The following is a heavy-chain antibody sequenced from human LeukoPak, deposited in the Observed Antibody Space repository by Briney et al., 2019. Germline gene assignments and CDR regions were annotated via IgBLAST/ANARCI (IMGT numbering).Heavy chain of an antibody. J-gene: IGHJ4*02. CDR1: GFTFSSCW. CDR2: IKQDGSDK. Sequence: QAGGSLRLSCAGSGFTFSSCWMTWVRQAPGKGLEWVASIKQDGSDKYYADSVKGRFTISRDNAKNSLYLQMNSLRAEDTPVYYCARIYCSGGSCTFDYWGQGTLVTVSS. CDR3: ARIYCSGGSCTFDY. V-gene: IGHV3-7*04. D-gene: IGHD2-15*01.